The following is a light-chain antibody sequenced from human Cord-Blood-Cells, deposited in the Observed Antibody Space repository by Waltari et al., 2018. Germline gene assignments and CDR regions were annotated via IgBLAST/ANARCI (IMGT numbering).Light chain of an antibody. CDR2: AAS. CDR1: PGISNY. Sequence: DIQMNQSPSSLSASLGDRGTITSRASPGISNYLAWFQQKPGKAPQSLIYAASSLQSGVPSKFSGSGSGTDFTLTISSLQPEDFATYYCQQYNSYPFTFGPGTKVDIK. J-gene: IGKJ3*01. V-gene: IGKV1-16*02. CDR3: QQYNSYPFT.